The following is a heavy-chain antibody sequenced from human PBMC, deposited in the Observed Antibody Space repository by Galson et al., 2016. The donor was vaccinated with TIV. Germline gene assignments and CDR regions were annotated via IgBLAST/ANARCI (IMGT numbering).Heavy chain of an antibody. J-gene: IGHJ4*02. V-gene: IGHV3-66*02. CDR3: ARDLGYDSRVYYPGY. CDR1: GFSVSSNY. CDR2: IYSGGST. D-gene: IGHD3-22*01. Sequence: SLRLSCAASGFSVSSNYMSWVRQAPGKGLEWVSVIYSGGSTHYADSVKGRFTISRDNSKKMLYLQMNSLRAEDTAVYYCARDLGYDSRVYYPGYWGQGTLVTVSS.